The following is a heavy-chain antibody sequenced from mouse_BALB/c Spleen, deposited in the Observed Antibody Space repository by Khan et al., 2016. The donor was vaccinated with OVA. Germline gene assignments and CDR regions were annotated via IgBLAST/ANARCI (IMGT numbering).Heavy chain of an antibody. V-gene: IGHV3-2*02. CDR1: GYSITSDYA. CDR2: ISYSGNS. D-gene: IGHD1-1*01. Sequence: EVQLVETGPGLVKPSQSLSLTCTVTGYSITSDYAWNWIRQFPGNKLEWMGFISYSGNSNYNPSLKSRISITRDTSKNQFFLQLNSVTTEDTARYYCARVYGEDFDYWGQGTTLTVSS. J-gene: IGHJ2*01. CDR3: ARVYGEDFDY.